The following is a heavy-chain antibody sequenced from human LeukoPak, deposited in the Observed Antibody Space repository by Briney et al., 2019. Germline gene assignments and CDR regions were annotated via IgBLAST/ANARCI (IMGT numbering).Heavy chain of an antibody. CDR2: ISSGGSTI. Sequence: PGGSLRLSCAASGFTFSDYYMSWIRQAPGKGLEWVSYISSGGSTIYYADSVKGRFTISRDNAKNSLYLQMNSLRAEDTAVYYCARAHCGGDCYSGLFDYWGQGTLVTVSS. CDR1: GFTFSDYY. CDR3: ARAHCGGDCYSGLFDY. J-gene: IGHJ4*02. V-gene: IGHV3-11*01. D-gene: IGHD2-21*02.